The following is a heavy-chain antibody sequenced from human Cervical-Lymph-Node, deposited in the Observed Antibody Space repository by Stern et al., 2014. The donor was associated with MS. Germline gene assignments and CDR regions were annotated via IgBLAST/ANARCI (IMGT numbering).Heavy chain of an antibody. J-gene: IGHJ3*02. CDR3: ARGLLGSENAFDI. D-gene: IGHD2-15*01. CDR1: GYTFTSYG. V-gene: IGHV1-18*01. Sequence: VQLVQSGAEVKKPGASVKVSCKASGYTFTSYGISWVRQAPGQGLEWMGWIIASNDNLNYAQKLQGRVTMTTATSTSTAYMELWSLRSDDTAVYYCARGLLGSENAFDIWGQGTMVTVSS. CDR2: IIASNDNL.